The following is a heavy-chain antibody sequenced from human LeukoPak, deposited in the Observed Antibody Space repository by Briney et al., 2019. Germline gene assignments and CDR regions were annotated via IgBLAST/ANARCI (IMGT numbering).Heavy chain of an antibody. CDR3: AKDRGRYYDSSGHYRGYYFDS. D-gene: IGHD3-22*01. CDR2: ITGSGGST. J-gene: IGHJ4*02. V-gene: IGHV3-23*01. Sequence: GGSLRLSCAASGFTFSTYVVNWVRQAPGKGLEWVSTITGSGGSTYYADSVKGRFTISRDNSKNTLYLQMSSLRVEDTAVYYCAKDRGRYYDSSGHYRGYYFDSWGQGILVTVST. CDR1: GFTFSTYV.